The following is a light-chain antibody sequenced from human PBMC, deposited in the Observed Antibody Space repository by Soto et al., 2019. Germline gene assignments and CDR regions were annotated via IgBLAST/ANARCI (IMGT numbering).Light chain of an antibody. Sequence: IQMTQVPSSLSSFLRARLPLTCRASQGISNYLAWYQQKPGKAPELLIYAASTLQSGVPSRFSGSGSGTDFTLTISCLQSEDFATYYCQQYYSFPPTFGQGTKVDIK. CDR2: AAS. CDR1: QGISNY. CDR3: QQYYSFPPT. J-gene: IGKJ1*01. V-gene: IGKV1D-8*01.